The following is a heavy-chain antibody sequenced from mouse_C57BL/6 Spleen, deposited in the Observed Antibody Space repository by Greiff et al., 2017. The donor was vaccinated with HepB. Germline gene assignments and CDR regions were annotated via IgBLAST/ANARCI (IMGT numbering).Heavy chain of an antibody. Sequence: EVQGVESGGGLVQPGGSLKLSCAASGFTFSDYYMYWVRQTPEKRLEWVAYISNGGGSTYYPDTVKGRFTISRDHAKNTLYLQMSRLKSEETAMYYCARQGYGSILAWFAYWGQGTLVTVSA. CDR3: ARQGYGSILAWFAY. V-gene: IGHV5-12*01. J-gene: IGHJ3*01. D-gene: IGHD1-1*01. CDR1: GFTFSDYY. CDR2: ISNGGGST.